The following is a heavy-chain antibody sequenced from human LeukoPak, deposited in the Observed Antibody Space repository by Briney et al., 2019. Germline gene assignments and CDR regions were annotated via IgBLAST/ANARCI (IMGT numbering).Heavy chain of an antibody. CDR3: ARRLTQYDCFDP. J-gene: IGHJ5*02. D-gene: IGHD2-2*01. Sequence: SQTLSPTWAISGDSVSSNSVTWNWIRQSPSRGLEWLGRTYYRSTWYNDYAVSVRGRITVNPDTSKNQFSLHLNSVTPEDTAVYYCARRLTQYDCFDPWGQGILVTVSS. CDR1: GDSVSSNSVT. CDR2: TYYRSTWYN. V-gene: IGHV6-1*01.